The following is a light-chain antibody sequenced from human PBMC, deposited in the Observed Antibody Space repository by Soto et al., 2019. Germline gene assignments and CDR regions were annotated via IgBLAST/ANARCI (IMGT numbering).Light chain of an antibody. CDR3: QQYHYWPYT. CDR1: QSVSSL. CDR2: STS. J-gene: IGKJ2*01. V-gene: IGKV3-15*01. Sequence: VLTQTPATLSVSPGERVTRSCRASQSVSSLLAWYQQKPGQAPRLLIYSTSTRATGIPARFSGSGSGTEFTLTISSLQSEDFAIYYCQQYHYWPYTFGQGTNLEIK.